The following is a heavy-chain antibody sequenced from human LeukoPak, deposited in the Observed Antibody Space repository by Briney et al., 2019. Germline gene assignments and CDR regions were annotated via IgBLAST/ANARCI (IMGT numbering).Heavy chain of an antibody. V-gene: IGHV4-34*01. J-gene: IGHJ4*02. CDR3: ARGQPSYDYTWGSYRIPPSFDY. Sequence: SETLSLTCTVSGGSFSGYYWSWIRQPPGKGLEWIGEINHSGSTNYNPSLKSRVTISVDTSKNQFSLKLSSVTAADTAVYYCARGQPSYDYTWGSYRIPPSFDYWGQGTLVTVSS. D-gene: IGHD3-16*02. CDR1: GGSFSGYY. CDR2: INHSGST.